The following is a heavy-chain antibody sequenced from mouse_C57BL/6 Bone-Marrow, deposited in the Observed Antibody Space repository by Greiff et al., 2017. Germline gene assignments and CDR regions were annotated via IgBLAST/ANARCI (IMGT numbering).Heavy chain of an antibody. D-gene: IGHD1-1*01. Sequence: QVQLQQPGAELVKPGASVKLSCKASGYTFTSYWMHWVKQRPGRGLEWIGRIDPNSGGTKYNEKFKSKATLTVDKPSSTAYMQLSSLTSEDSAVYYCARQGLGTVVAWRYFDVWGTGTTVTVSS. V-gene: IGHV1-72*01. CDR3: ARQGLGTVVAWRYFDV. CDR2: IDPNSGGT. J-gene: IGHJ1*03. CDR1: GYTFTSYW.